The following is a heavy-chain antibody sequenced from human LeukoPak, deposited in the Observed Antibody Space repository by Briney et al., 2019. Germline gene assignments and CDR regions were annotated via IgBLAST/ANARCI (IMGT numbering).Heavy chain of an antibody. CDR3: AREGAPAAPFRYYGMDV. Sequence: SETLSLTCTVSGGSISSYYWSWIRQPPGKGLEWIGYIYYSGSTSYNPSLKSRVTISVDTSKNQFSLRLSSVTAADTAVYYCAREGAPAAPFRYYGMDVWGQGTTVTVSS. CDR2: IYYSGST. D-gene: IGHD2-2*01. V-gene: IGHV4-59*01. J-gene: IGHJ6*02. CDR1: GGSISSYY.